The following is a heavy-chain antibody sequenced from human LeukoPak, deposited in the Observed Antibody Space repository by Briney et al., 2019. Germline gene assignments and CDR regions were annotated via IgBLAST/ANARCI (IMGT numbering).Heavy chain of an antibody. J-gene: IGHJ4*02. Sequence: SETLSLTCTVSGGSVSSSSSYWGWIRQPPGKGLEWIGSISYSGSTYYNPSLKSRVTISVDTSRNHFSLKLNSVTAADTAVYYCARRSYDGSGYYYVDYWGQGTLVTVSS. CDR2: ISYSGST. CDR3: ARRSYDGSGYYYVDY. D-gene: IGHD3-22*01. CDR1: GGSVSSSSSY. V-gene: IGHV4-39*02.